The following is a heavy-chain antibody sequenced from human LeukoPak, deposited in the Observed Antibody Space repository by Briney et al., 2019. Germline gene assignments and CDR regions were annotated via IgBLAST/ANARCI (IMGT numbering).Heavy chain of an antibody. CDR1: GGSISSYY. J-gene: IGHJ4*02. V-gene: IGHV3-9*03. Sequence: LSLTCTVSGGSISSYYWSWIRQAPGKGLEWVSGISWNSGKIDYADSVKGRFTISRDNAKNSLYLQMNSLRVEDMALYYCAKDRGYSSSFFEIWGQGTLVTVSS. CDR2: ISWNSGKI. CDR3: AKDRGYSSSFFEI. D-gene: IGHD6-13*01.